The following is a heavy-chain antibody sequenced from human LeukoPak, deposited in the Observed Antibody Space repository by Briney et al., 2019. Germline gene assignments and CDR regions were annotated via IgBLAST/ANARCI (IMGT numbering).Heavy chain of an antibody. J-gene: IGHJ5*02. CDR2: IYHSGST. Sequence: SETLSLTCAVSGYSTSSGYYWGWIRQPPGKGLEWIGSIYHSGSTYYNPSLKSRVTISVDTSKNQFSLKLSSVTAADTAVYYCARTIAAANWFDPWGQGTLVTVSS. CDR3: ARTIAAANWFDP. D-gene: IGHD6-13*01. V-gene: IGHV4-38-2*01. CDR1: GYSTSSGYY.